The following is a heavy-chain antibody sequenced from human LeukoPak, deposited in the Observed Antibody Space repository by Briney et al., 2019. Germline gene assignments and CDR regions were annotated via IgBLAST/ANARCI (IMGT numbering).Heavy chain of an antibody. CDR2: ISVYNGKT. CDR1: GYTFINYR. V-gene: IGHV1-18*01. D-gene: IGHD3-10*01. CDR3: ARATRRFGELLDAFDV. Sequence: ASVKVSCKASGYTFINYRISWGRQAPGQGLEWMGWISVYNGKTNYAQKFQGKVTMTTDSSSTAAYMELTSLRSDDTAVYYCARATRRFGELLDAFDVWGLGTMVIVSS. J-gene: IGHJ3*01.